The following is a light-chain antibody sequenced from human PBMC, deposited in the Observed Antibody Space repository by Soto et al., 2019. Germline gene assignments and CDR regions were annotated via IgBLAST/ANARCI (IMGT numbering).Light chain of an antibody. CDR3: QQLKSYPIT. CDR2: AAS. J-gene: IGKJ5*01. V-gene: IGKV1-9*01. CDR1: KGISSY. Sequence: IQLTQSPSSLSASVGHRVTITCRASKGISSYLAWYQQKPGKAPKLLIYAASTLPRGVPSRFSGSGSGTDFTLTISSLQTEDFATYYCQQLKSYPITFGQGTRLEIK.